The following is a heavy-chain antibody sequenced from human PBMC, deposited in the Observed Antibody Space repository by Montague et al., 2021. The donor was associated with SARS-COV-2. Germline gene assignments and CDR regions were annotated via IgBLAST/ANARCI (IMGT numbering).Heavy chain of an antibody. J-gene: IGHJ4*02. CDR2: IYNSGST. D-gene: IGHD2-15*01. CDR3: ASPGGHCTGGSCYYVY. Sequence: SETLSLTCSVSGGSISTYYWSWIRQPPGKGLEWIGYIYNSGSTNYNPSLKRRVTISIDTSKNQFSLELSSVTATDMAVYYCASPGGHCTGGSCYYVYWGQGTLVTVSS. V-gene: IGHV4-59*01. CDR1: GGSISTYY.